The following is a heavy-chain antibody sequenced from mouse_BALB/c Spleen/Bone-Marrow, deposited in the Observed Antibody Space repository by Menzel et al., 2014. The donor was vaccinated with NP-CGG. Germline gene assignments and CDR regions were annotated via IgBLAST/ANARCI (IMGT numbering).Heavy chain of an antibody. CDR1: GFTFSNYW. Sequence: EVQVVESGGGLVQPGGPMKLSCVASGFTFSNYWMNWVRQSPEKGLDWVAEIRLKSNNYATHYAESVKGRFTISRDDSKSSVYLQMNNLRAEDTGIYYCTTGFAYWGQGTLVTVSA. CDR3: TTGFAY. CDR2: IRLKSNNYAT. J-gene: IGHJ3*01. V-gene: IGHV6-6*02.